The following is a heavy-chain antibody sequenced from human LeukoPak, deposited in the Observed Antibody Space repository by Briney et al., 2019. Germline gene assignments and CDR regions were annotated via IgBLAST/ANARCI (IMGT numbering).Heavy chain of an antibody. V-gene: IGHV1-69*05. CDR3: ARDGLVVAGTYNWFDP. J-gene: IGHJ5*02. CDR1: GGTFSSYA. Sequence: SVKVSCKASGGTFSSYAISWVRQAPGQGLEWMGRIIPIFGTANYAQKFQGRVTITTDEPTSTAYMELSSLRSEDTAVYYCARDGLVVAGTYNWFDPWGQGTLVTVSS. D-gene: IGHD2-15*01. CDR2: IIPIFGTA.